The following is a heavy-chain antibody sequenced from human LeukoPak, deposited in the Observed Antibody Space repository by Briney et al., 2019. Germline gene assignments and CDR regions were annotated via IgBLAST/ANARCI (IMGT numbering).Heavy chain of an antibody. CDR3: ARDRKVQPKGGYFDY. CDR2: INHSGST. D-gene: IGHD3-16*01. Sequence: SETLSLTCAVYGGSFSGYYWSWIRQPPGKGLEWIWEINHSGSTNYNPSLKSRVTISVDTSKNQISLKLSSVTAADTAVYYCARDRKVQPKGGYFDYWGQGTLVTVSS. V-gene: IGHV4-34*01. J-gene: IGHJ4*02. CDR1: GGSFSGYY.